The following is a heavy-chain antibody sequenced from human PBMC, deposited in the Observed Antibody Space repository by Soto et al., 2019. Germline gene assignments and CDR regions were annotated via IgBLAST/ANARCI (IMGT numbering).Heavy chain of an antibody. Sequence: ETLSLTCTVSGGSISSYYWNWVRQAPGKGLEWVSVIYSGGSTYYADSVKGRFTISRDNAKKSLYLQMNSLRAEDTAVYYCARGPYEYVWGSDPPHLDYWGQGTLVTVSS. D-gene: IGHD3-16*02. V-gene: IGHV3-53*01. J-gene: IGHJ4*02. CDR2: IYSGGST. CDR1: GGSISSYY. CDR3: ARGPYEYVWGSDPPHLDY.